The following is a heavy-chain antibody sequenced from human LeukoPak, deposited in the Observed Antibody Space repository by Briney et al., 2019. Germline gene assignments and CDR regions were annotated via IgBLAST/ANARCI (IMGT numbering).Heavy chain of an antibody. V-gene: IGHV3-23*01. CDR2: ISGSGGST. D-gene: IGHD5-18*01. Sequence: PGGSLRLSCAASGFTFSSYAMNWVRQAPGKGLEWVSAISGSGGSTYYADSVKGRFTISRDNSKNTLYLQMNSLRAEDTAVYYCAKDPGYSYGYRYWGQGTLVTVSS. J-gene: IGHJ4*02. CDR1: GFTFSSYA. CDR3: AKDPGYSYGYRY.